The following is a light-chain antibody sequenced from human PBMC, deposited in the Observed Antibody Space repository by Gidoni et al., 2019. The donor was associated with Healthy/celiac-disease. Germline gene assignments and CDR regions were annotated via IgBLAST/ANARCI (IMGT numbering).Light chain of an antibody. CDR1: QGISSA. J-gene: IGKJ1*01. CDR2: DAS. CDR3: QQFNNYPRT. Sequence: AIQLTQSPSSLSASVGDRATITCRASQGISSALAWYQQKPGKAPKLLIYDASSLESGVPSRFSGSGSWTDFTLTISSLQPEDFATYYCQQFNNYPRTFGQGTKVEIK. V-gene: IGKV1D-13*01.